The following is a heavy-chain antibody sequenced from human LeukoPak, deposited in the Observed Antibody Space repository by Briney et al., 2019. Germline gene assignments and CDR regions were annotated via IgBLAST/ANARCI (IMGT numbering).Heavy chain of an antibody. CDR3: ARPGILGATTYFDY. Sequence: LGESLKISCQGSGYSFTNYWIGWVRQMPGKGLGWMGIIYPGDSDTKYNPSFQGQVTISADKSISTAYLQWSSLKASDTAMYYCARPGILGATTYFDYWGQGTLVTVSS. CDR1: GYSFTNYW. J-gene: IGHJ4*02. CDR2: IYPGDSDT. D-gene: IGHD1-26*01. V-gene: IGHV5-51*01.